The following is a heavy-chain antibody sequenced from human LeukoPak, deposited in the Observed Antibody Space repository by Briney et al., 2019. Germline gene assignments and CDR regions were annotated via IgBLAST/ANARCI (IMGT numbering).Heavy chain of an antibody. CDR3: ARRRYYGSGSYPDY. V-gene: IGHV3-23*01. CDR1: GFTFSSYA. CDR2: ISGSGGST. Sequence: GGSLRLSCAASGFTFSSYAMSWVRQAPGKGLEWVSGISGSGGSTYYAESVKGRFTISRDNSKNTLYLQMNSLRAEDTAVYYCARRRYYGSGSYPDYWGQGTLVTVSS. D-gene: IGHD3-10*01. J-gene: IGHJ4*02.